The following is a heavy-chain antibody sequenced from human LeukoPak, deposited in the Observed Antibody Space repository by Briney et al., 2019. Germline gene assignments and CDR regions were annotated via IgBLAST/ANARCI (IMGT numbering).Heavy chain of an antibody. V-gene: IGHV4-59*01. CDR2: VYNSGST. J-gene: IGHJ6*02. CDR1: GGSISIYY. Sequence: SETLSLTCTVSGGSISIYYWSWIRQPPGKGLEWIGYVYNSGSTDYNPSLKSRVTISADTSKNQFSLKLSSVIAADTAVYYCARGNKGYYYYGMDVWGQGTTVTVSS. D-gene: IGHD1/OR15-1a*01. CDR3: ARGNKGYYYYGMDV.